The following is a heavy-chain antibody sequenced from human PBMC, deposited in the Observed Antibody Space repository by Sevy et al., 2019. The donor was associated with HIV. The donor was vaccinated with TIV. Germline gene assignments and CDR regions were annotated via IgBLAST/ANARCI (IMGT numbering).Heavy chain of an antibody. Sequence: APVKVSCKASGGTFSSYGISWVRQAPRQGLEWRGGIIPILGTVNYAQKFQGRVTITADESTKTAYMELSRLRSEDTAVYYCARGRGDGWYYFDYWGQETLVTVSS. CDR2: IIPILGTV. CDR1: GGTFSSYG. V-gene: IGHV1-69*13. J-gene: IGHJ4*02. CDR3: ARGRGDGWYYFDY. D-gene: IGHD6-19*01.